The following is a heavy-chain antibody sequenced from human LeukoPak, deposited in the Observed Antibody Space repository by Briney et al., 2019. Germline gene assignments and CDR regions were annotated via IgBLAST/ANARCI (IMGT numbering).Heavy chain of an antibody. CDR1: GGSISSYY. D-gene: IGHD1-26*01. CDR2: IYSSGNT. CDR3: AGEVGGSWFDP. V-gene: IGHV4-4*08. Sequence: PSETLSLTCTVSGGSISSYYWSWIRQPPGKGLEWIGRIYSSGNTNYNPSLKSRVTISLDTSKNQFSLNLSSVTAADTAVYYCAGEVGGSWFDPWGLGTLVTVSS. J-gene: IGHJ5*02.